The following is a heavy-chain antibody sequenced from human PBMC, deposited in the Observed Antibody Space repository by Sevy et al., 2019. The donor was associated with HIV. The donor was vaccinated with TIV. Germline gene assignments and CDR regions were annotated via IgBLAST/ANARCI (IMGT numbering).Heavy chain of an antibody. D-gene: IGHD3-22*01. J-gene: IGHJ4*02. Sequence: GGSLRLSCAASGFSFSTYWMTWVRQAPGKGLEWVATMNQDGTERDYVDSVKGRFTISRDNSRNTLYLQMSSLRAADTAVYYCAKGPDYYASSGTPLDYWGQGTLVTVSS. V-gene: IGHV3-7*03. CDR3: AKGPDYYASSGTPLDY. CDR1: GFSFSTYW. CDR2: MNQDGTER.